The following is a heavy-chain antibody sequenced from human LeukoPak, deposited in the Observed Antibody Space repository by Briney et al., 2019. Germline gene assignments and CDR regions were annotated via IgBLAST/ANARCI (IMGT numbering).Heavy chain of an antibody. J-gene: IGHJ4*02. CDR3: AKDPAAAGTFYFDY. D-gene: IGHD6-13*01. Sequence: GGSLRLSCAASGFTFSSYGMHRVRQAPGKGLEWVAVISYDGSNKYYADSVKGRFTISRDNSKNTLYLQMNSLRAEDTAVYYCAKDPAAAGTFYFDYWGQGTLVTVSS. V-gene: IGHV3-30*18. CDR2: ISYDGSNK. CDR1: GFTFSSYG.